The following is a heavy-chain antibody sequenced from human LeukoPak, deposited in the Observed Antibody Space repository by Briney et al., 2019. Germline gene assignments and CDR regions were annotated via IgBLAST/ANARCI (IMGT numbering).Heavy chain of an antibody. CDR3: AREWLRSIGY. Sequence: ASVKVSCKASGYTFTGYYMHWVRQAPGQGLEWMGWINPNSGGTNYAQKFQGRATMTRDTSISTAYMELSRLRSDDTAVYYCAREWLRSIGYWGQGTLVTVSS. V-gene: IGHV1-2*02. CDR1: GYTFTGYY. J-gene: IGHJ4*02. CDR2: INPNSGGT. D-gene: IGHD5-12*01.